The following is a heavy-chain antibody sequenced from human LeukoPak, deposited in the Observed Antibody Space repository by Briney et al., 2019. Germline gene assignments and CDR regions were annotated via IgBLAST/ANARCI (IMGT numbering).Heavy chain of an antibody. CDR2: INPNSGGT. D-gene: IGHD4-23*01. V-gene: IGHV1-2*02. J-gene: IGHJ4*02. CDR1: GSPFTGYY. CDR3: ARSSTVVTPVDH. Sequence: ASVKASCKASGSPFTGYYMHWVRRPPGQGLEWMGWINPNSGGTNYAQKCQGRLTMTRDTSISTAYMALSRLRSGVTAVYYCARSSTVVTPVDHWGQGTLVTVSS.